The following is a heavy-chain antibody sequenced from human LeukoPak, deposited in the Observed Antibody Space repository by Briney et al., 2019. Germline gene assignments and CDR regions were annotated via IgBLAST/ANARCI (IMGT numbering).Heavy chain of an antibody. CDR2: INHNAEMI. D-gene: IGHD3-9*01. V-gene: IGHV3-48*02. CDR1: GFPFGSYV. Sequence: PGGSLRLSCEASGFPFGSYVMSWVRQAPGKGLEWIAYINHNAEMIFYPDFVKGRLTISRDNAKSSLYLQMNALRYEDTAIYYCARDHDWAFDLWGQGTLVTVSS. CDR3: ARDHDWAFDL. J-gene: IGHJ4*02.